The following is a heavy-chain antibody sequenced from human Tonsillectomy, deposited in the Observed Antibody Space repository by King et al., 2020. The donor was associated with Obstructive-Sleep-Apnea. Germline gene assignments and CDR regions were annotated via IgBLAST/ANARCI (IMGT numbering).Heavy chain of an antibody. V-gene: IGHV4-34*01. CDR2: SNHSGST. Sequence: VQLQQWGAGLLKSSETLSLTCAVFGGSFSDYYWSWNRQPPGKGWEWIGESNHSGSTNYNPSLKSRVTISVDTSKNQFSLKLSSVTAADTAVYYCARGSGAAAVNWFDPWGQGTLVTVSS. CDR1: GGSFSDYY. J-gene: IGHJ5*02. D-gene: IGHD6-13*01. CDR3: ARGSGAAAVNWFDP.